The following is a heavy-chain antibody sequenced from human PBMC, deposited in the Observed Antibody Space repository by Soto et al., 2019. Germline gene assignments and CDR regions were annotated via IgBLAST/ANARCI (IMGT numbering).Heavy chain of an antibody. CDR2: RYYSEST. V-gene: IGHV4-31*11. J-gene: IGHJ4*02. D-gene: IGHD2-15*01. Sequence: SESLSLTCAVSGGSITTGGYYWSWIRQLPGKGLEWIGHRYYSESTYYNPSLKSRVSISLDTSKNQFSLKLSFVTAADTAMYYCARTKCSGGSCYSWSLDYWGQGTPVTVSS. CDR3: ARTKCSGGSCYSWSLDY. CDR1: GGSITTGGYY.